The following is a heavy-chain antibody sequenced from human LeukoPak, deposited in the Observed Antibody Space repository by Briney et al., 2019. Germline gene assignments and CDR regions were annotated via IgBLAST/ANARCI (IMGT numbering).Heavy chain of an antibody. D-gene: IGHD5-24*01. J-gene: IGHJ5*02. Sequence: KPSETPSLTCAVYGGSFSGYYWSWIRQPPGKGLEWIGEINHSGSTNYNPSLKSRVTISVDTSKNQFSLKLSSVTAADTAVYYCARGKGDGYNFNWFDPWGQGTLVTVSS. CDR1: GGSFSGYY. CDR2: INHSGST. CDR3: ARGKGDGYNFNWFDP. V-gene: IGHV4-34*01.